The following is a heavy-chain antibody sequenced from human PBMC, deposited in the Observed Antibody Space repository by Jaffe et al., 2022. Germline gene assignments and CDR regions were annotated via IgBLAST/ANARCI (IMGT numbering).Heavy chain of an antibody. CDR3: ARDFSLPDFFDDC. Sequence: QEQLVQSGSEVKRPGASVKISCEASGYSLSSLALNWVRQAPGQGLEWMGWINTHTGNTSYVEPFTGRFVFSLDTSVNTAYLEIINLDVDDTAIYYCARDFSLPDFFDDCWGQGTQVTVSA. J-gene: IGHJ4*02. D-gene: IGHD3-9*01. CDR1: GYSLSSLA. CDR2: INTHTGNT. V-gene: IGHV7-4-1*02.